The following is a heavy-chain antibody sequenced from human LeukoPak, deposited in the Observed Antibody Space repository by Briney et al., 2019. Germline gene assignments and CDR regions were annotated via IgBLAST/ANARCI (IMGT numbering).Heavy chain of an antibody. D-gene: IGHD6-25*01. V-gene: IGHV3-23*01. CDR1: GFTLNNYA. J-gene: IGHJ4*02. CDR3: ARAYSSGRDY. CDR2: TSSSDAGT. Sequence: GGSLRLSCAASGFTLNNYAMSWVRQAPGKGLEWVSATSSSDAGTYHADSVKGRSTISRDNAKNSLYLQMNSLRAEDTALYYCARAYSSGRDYWGQGTLVTVSS.